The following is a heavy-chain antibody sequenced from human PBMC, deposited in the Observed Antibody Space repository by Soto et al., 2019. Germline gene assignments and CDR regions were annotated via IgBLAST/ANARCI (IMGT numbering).Heavy chain of an antibody. CDR1: GYTFTSYA. Sequence: QVQLVQSGAEVKKPEASVKVSCKASGYTFTSYAMHWVRQAPGHRLEWMGWINAGNGNTKYSQKFQGRVTITRDTSASTAYMDLSSLRSEDTAVYYCARAAAGPNPPDYWGQGTLVTVSS. CDR3: ARAAAGPNPPDY. D-gene: IGHD6-13*01. J-gene: IGHJ4*02. V-gene: IGHV1-3*01. CDR2: INAGNGNT.